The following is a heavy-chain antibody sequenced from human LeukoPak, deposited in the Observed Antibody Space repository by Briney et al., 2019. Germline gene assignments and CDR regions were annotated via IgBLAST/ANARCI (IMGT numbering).Heavy chain of an antibody. Sequence: SETLSLTCTVSGGSISSHYWSWIRQPPGKGLEWIGYIYYSGSTNYNPSLKSRVTISVDTSKNQFSLKLSSVTAADTAVYYCARDLGTNWFDPWGQGTLVTVSS. V-gene: IGHV4-59*11. CDR1: GGSISSHY. D-gene: IGHD7-27*01. CDR3: ARDLGTNWFDP. J-gene: IGHJ5*02. CDR2: IYYSGST.